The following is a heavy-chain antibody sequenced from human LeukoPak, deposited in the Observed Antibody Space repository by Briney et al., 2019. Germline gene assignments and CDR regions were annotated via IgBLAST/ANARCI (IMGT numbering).Heavy chain of an antibody. CDR2: ISYDASNK. CDR3: AKDMGSGGDFDY. J-gene: IGHJ4*02. D-gene: IGHD3-10*01. V-gene: IGHV3-30*18. CDR1: GFTFSTYA. Sequence: GGSLRLSCAASGFTFSTYAMHWVRQAPGKGLEWVAVISYDASNKYYADSVKGRFTISRDNSKNTLYLQMNSLRAEDTAVYYCAKDMGSGGDFDYWGQGTLVTVSS.